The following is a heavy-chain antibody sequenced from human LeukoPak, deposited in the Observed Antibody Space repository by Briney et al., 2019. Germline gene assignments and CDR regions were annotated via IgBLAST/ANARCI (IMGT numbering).Heavy chain of an antibody. CDR3: ASGFYTNAFDI. CDR1: GYTFTSYD. Sequence: ASVKVSCKASGYTFTSYDINWVRQAPGQGLEWMGIINPSGGSTSYAQKFQGRVTMTRDTSTSTVYMELSSLRSEDTAVYYCASGFYTNAFDIWGQGTMVTVSS. CDR2: INPSGGST. V-gene: IGHV1-46*01. J-gene: IGHJ3*02.